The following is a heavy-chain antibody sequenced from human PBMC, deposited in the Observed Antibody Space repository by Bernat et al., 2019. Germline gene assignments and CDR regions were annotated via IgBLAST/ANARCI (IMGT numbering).Heavy chain of an antibody. CDR2: ISYDGSNK. V-gene: IGHV3-30-3*01. D-gene: IGHD6-13*01. J-gene: IGHJ4*02. CDR1: GFTFSSYA. CDR3: ARSYCSSWYTFDY. Sequence: QVQLVESGGGVVQPGRSLRLSCAASGFTFSSYAMHWVRQAPGKGLEWVAVISYDGSNKYYADSVKGRFTISRDNSKNTLYLQMNSLRAEDTAVYYCARSYCSSWYTFDYWGQGTLVTVSS.